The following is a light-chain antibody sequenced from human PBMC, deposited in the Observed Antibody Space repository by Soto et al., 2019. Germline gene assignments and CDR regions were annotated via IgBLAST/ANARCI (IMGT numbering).Light chain of an antibody. V-gene: IGKV1-5*01. J-gene: IGKJ1*01. Sequence: DIQMTQSPSSLSASVGDRVTITCRASQSIRTWLAWYQQKPGKAPKLLIYGASSLEGGVPSRFSGGGSGTDFSLTISRLHPDDSATYYCQQYASYWTFGQGTKVDIK. CDR2: GAS. CDR3: QQYASYWT. CDR1: QSIRTW.